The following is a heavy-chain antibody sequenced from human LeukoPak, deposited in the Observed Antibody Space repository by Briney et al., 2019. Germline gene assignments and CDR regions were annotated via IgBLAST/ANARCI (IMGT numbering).Heavy chain of an antibody. D-gene: IGHD3-22*01. CDR3: ARAAPYYYDSSGYSAFDS. J-gene: IGHJ3*02. Sequence: PGGSLRLSCATSGFTFGSHAMSWVRQAPGKGLEWVSSISAGGGGTSYADSVKGRFTISRDNAKNSLYLQMNSLRDEDTAVYYCARAAPYYYDSSGYSAFDSWGQGTMVTVSA. CDR2: ISAGGGGT. CDR1: GFTFGSHA. V-gene: IGHV3-23*01.